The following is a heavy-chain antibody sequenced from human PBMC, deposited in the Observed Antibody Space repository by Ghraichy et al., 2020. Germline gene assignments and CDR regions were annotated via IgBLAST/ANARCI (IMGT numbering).Heavy chain of an antibody. Sequence: GSLRLSCAVYGGSFSGYYWSWIRQPPGKGLEWIGEINHSGSTNYNPSLKSRVTISVDTSKNQFSLKLSSVTAADTAVYYCAREAAAGTRLVPTRGSNWFDPWGQGTLVTVSS. CDR3: AREAAAGTRLVPTRGSNWFDP. V-gene: IGHV4-34*01. J-gene: IGHJ5*02. CDR1: GGSFSGYY. CDR2: INHSGST. D-gene: IGHD6-13*01.